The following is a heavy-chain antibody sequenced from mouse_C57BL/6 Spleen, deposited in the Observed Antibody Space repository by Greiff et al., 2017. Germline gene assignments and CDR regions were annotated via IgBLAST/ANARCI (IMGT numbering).Heavy chain of an antibody. D-gene: IGHD1-1*01. Sequence: VQVVESGPGLVAPSQSLSITCTVSGFSLTSYAISWVRQPPGKGLEWLGVIWTGGGTNYNSALKSRLSISKDNSKSQVFLKMNSLQTDDTARYYCARSPSVVATGLDYWGQGTTLTVAS. V-gene: IGHV2-9-1*01. CDR3: ARSPSVVATGLDY. CDR2: IWTGGGT. J-gene: IGHJ2*01. CDR1: GFSLTSYA.